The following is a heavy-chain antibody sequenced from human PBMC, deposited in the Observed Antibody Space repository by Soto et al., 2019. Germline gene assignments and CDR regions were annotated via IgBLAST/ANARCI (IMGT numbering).Heavy chain of an antibody. Sequence: QVQLVQSGAEVKKPGSSVKVSCKASGGTFSSYTISWVRQAPGQGLEWMGRIIPIIGIANYAQKFQGRVTITADKSTSTADMELSSLRSEDTAVYSCAREEYYYGSGAFCAFGGQCTPVTVSS. CDR2: IIPIIGIA. D-gene: IGHD3-10*01. CDR3: AREEYYYGSGAFCAF. J-gene: IGHJ1*01. CDR1: GGTFSSYT. V-gene: IGHV1-69*08.